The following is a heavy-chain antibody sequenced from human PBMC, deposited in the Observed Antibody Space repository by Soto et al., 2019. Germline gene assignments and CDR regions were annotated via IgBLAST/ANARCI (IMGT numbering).Heavy chain of an antibody. CDR3: ARRERAAGTDWWFDP. Sequence: QLQLQESGPGLVKPSETLSLTCTVSGGSISSSSFHWGWIRQPPGKGLEWIGSIYYSGSTYYSPSPKSRVTXSXAXSXXQFSLKLSSVTAADTAVYYCARRERAAGTDWWFDPWGQGTLVTVSS. CDR1: GGSISSSSFH. CDR2: IYYSGST. V-gene: IGHV4-39*01. J-gene: IGHJ5*02. D-gene: IGHD6-13*01.